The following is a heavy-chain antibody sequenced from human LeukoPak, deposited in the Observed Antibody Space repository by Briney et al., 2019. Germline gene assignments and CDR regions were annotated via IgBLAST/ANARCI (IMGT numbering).Heavy chain of an antibody. CDR1: GGSISSSSYY. D-gene: IGHD2-8*01. Sequence: SETLSLTCTVSGGSISSSSYYWGWIRQPPGKGLEWIGSIYYSGSTYYNPSLKSRVTISVDTSKNQFSLKLSSVTAADTAVYYCARLLSYSNHAFDIWGQGTMVTVSS. CDR2: IYYSGST. V-gene: IGHV4-39*07. CDR3: ARLLSYSNHAFDI. J-gene: IGHJ3*02.